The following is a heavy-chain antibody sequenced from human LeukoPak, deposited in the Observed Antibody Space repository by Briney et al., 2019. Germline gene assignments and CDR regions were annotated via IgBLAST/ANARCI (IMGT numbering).Heavy chain of an antibody. CDR1: GYTFTSYH. Sequence: GSVTVSCKASGYTFTSYHINWVRQAPGQRLEWMGWMNPNSGNTGYAQKFQGRVIMTRNTSTNTAYMELSSLRTEDTAVYYCSRGGTAGSYYYYYGMDVWGQGTTVTVSS. CDR3: SRGGTAGSYYYYYGMDV. J-gene: IGHJ6*02. D-gene: IGHD6-13*01. CDR2: MNPNSGNT. V-gene: IGHV1-8*01.